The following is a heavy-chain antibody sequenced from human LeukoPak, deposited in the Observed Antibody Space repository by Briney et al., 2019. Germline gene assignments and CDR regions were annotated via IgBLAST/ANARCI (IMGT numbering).Heavy chain of an antibody. CDR1: GFTFTDYA. V-gene: IGHV3-23*01. J-gene: IGHJ4*02. D-gene: IGHD4-23*01. CDR2: TKGNGGST. CDR3: AKDSRNSGGY. Sequence: GGSLRLSCAASGFTFTDYAMNWVRQAPGKGLEWVASTKGNGGSTNYTDSVKDRFTTSRDNSKNTLYLQMNSLRAEDTAVYYCAKDSRNSGGYWGQGTLVTVSS.